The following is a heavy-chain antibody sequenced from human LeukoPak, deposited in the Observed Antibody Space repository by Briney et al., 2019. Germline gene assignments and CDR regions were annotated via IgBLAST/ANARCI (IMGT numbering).Heavy chain of an antibody. D-gene: IGHD3-22*01. J-gene: IGHJ4*02. Sequence: GASVKVSCKASGYTFTSYYMHWVRQAPGLGLEWMGIINPSGGSTSYAQKFQGRVTMTRDTSTSTVYMELSSLRSEDTAVYYCARDREVVTHKTGADYWGQGTLVTVSS. CDR2: INPSGGST. V-gene: IGHV1-46*01. CDR1: GYTFTSYY. CDR3: ARDREVVTHKTGADY.